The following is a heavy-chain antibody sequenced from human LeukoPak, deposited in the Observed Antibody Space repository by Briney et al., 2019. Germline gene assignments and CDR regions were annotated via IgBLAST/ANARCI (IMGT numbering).Heavy chain of an antibody. V-gene: IGHV4-30-4*08. Sequence: PSETLSLTCTVSGASINSGDFFWSWIRQAPGQGLEWIGNIYYSGSTSSNPSLRSRTTLSVDTSKNEFSLRLRSVTAADTAVYYRARVGLDLRSSSVFDHWGQGTLVTVSS. CDR3: ARVGLDLRSSSVFDH. D-gene: IGHD3-3*01. CDR1: GASINSGDFF. J-gene: IGHJ4*02. CDR2: IYYSGST.